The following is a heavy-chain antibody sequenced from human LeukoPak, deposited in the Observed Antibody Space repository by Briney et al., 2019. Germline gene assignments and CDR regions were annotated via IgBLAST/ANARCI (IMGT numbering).Heavy chain of an antibody. CDR2: INPDSGGT. CDR1: GYTFTGYY. V-gene: IGHV1-2*02. CDR3: ARGAGRWSTDTTYSNY. J-gene: IGHJ4*02. Sequence: ASVKVSCKASGYTFTGYYMHWVRQAPGQGLEWMGWINPDSGGTNYAQKFQGRVTMTRDTSISTAYMELSRLRSDDTAVYYCARGAGRWSTDTTYSNYWGQGTLVTVSS. D-gene: IGHD1-26*01.